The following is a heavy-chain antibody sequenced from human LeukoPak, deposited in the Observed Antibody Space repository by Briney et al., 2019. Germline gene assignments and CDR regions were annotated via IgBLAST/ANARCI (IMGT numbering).Heavy chain of an antibody. CDR2: IIPIFGTA. D-gene: IGHD5-18*01. V-gene: IGHV1-69*01. CDR3: ARKWIQLLTNGDYYYYYGMDV. J-gene: IGHJ6*02. Sequence: SVKVSDKASGGTFSSYAISWVRQAPGQGLEWMGGIIPIFGTANYAQKFQGRVTITADESTSTAYMELSSLRSEDTAVYYCARKWIQLLTNGDYYYYYGMDVWGQGTTVTVSS. CDR1: GGTFSSYA.